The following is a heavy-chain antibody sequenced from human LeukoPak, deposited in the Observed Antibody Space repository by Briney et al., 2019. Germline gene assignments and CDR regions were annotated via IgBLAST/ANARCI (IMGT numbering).Heavy chain of an antibody. J-gene: IGHJ4*02. V-gene: IGHV1-18*01. CDR1: GYTFTSYG. D-gene: IGHD3-9*01. CDR2: ISAYNGNT. CDR3: ARDRSYYDILTGYYSPYDY. Sequence: ASVKVSRKASGYTFTSYGISWVRQAPGQGLEWMGWISAYNGNTNYAQKLQGRVTMTTDTSTSTAYMELRSLRSDDTAVYYCARDRSYYDILTGYYSPYDYWGQGTLVTVSS.